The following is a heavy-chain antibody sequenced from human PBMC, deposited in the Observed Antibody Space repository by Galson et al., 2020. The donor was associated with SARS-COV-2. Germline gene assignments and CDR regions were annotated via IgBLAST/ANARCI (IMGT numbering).Heavy chain of an antibody. D-gene: IGHD5-18*01. CDR1: GFSLSTSGMC. J-gene: IGHJ5*02. CDR2: IDWDDNK. Sequence: SGPTLVKPTQTLTLTCTFSGFSLSTSGMCVSWIRQPPGKALEWLALIDWDDNKYYSTSLKTRLTISKDTSKNQVVLTMTNMDPVDTATYYCARTSFNTAMVDWFDPWGQGSLVTVSS. V-gene: IGHV2-70*01. CDR3: ARTSFNTAMVDWFDP.